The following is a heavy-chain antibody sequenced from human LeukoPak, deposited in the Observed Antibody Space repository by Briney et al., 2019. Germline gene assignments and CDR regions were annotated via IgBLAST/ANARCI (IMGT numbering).Heavy chain of an antibody. CDR2: ISGSGGST. CDR3: ANLFSLTSGY. V-gene: IGHV3-23*01. CDR1: GFTFSSYA. J-gene: IGHJ4*02. Sequence: GGSLRLSCAASGFTFSSYAMSWVRQAPGKGLEWVSAISGSGGSTYYADSVKRRFTISRDNSKNTLYLQMNSLRAEDTAVYYCANLFSLTSGYWGQGTLVTVSS. D-gene: IGHD4/OR15-4a*01.